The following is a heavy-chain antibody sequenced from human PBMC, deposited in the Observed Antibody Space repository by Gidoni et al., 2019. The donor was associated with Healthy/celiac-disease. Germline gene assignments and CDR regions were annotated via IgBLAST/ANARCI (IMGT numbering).Heavy chain of an antibody. CDR1: GFTFSSYA. D-gene: IGHD3-10*01. J-gene: IGHJ4*02. CDR3: AKDFGEFPVYFDY. V-gene: IGHV3-23*01. Sequence: EVQLLESGGGLVQPGGSLRLSCAASGFTFSSYAMSWVRQAPGKGVEWVSAISGSGVSTYYADSVKGRFTISRDNSKNTLYLQMNSLRAEDTAVYYCAKDFGEFPVYFDYWGQGTLVTVSS. CDR2: ISGSGVST.